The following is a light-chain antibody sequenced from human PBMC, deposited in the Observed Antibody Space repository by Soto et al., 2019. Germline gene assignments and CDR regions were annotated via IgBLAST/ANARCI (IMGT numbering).Light chain of an antibody. CDR1: QGISNY. Sequence: DIQMTQSPSSLSASVGDRVTINCQASQGISNYLNWYQQKPGKAPKRLIYDASNLETGVPSRFSGSGSGTDFTFTISSLQPEDIATYYCQQYDNLPITFGQGTRLEIK. CDR2: DAS. V-gene: IGKV1-33*01. CDR3: QQYDNLPIT. J-gene: IGKJ5*01.